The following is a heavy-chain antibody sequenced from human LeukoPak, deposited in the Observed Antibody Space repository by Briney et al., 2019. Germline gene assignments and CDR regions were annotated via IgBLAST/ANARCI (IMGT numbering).Heavy chain of an antibody. CDR1: GYTFPSYF. J-gene: IGHJ4*02. CDR2: INPTGGST. V-gene: IGHV1-46*01. D-gene: IGHD6-6*01. Sequence: ASVKVSCKASGYTFPSYFMHRVRHAPGQGLEWMGIINPTGGSTTYAQKFQGRVTMTRDTSTSTVYMELSSLRSDDTAVYYCARTAARRFDYWGQGTLVTVSS. CDR3: ARTAARRFDY.